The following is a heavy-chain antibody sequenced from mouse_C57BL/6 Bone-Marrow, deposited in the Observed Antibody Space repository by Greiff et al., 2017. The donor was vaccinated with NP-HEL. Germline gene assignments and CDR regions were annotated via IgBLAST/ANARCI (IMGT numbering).Heavy chain of an antibody. CDR2: IDPSDSYT. CDR1: GYTFTSYW. V-gene: IGHV1-50*01. J-gene: IGHJ2*01. Sequence: QVQLQQPGAELVKPGASVKLSCKASGYTFTSYWMQWVKQRPGQGLEWIGEIDPSDSYTNYNQKFKGKATLTVDTSSSTAYMQLGSLSSEDSAVYYCARGYYGYDWGRNFDYWGQGTTLTVSS. D-gene: IGHD2-2*01. CDR3: ARGYYGYDWGRNFDY.